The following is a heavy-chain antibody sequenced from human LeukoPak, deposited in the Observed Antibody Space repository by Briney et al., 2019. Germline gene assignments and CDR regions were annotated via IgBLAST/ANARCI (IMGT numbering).Heavy chain of an antibody. Sequence: GGSLRLSCAAPGFTFSSYAMHWVRQAPGKGLEWVAVISYDGSNKYYADSVKGRFTISRDNSKNTLYLQMNSLRAEDTAVYYCASDGGYWGQGTLVTVSS. J-gene: IGHJ4*02. V-gene: IGHV3-30*04. CDR1: GFTFSSYA. CDR2: ISYDGSNK. CDR3: ASDGGY. D-gene: IGHD3-10*01.